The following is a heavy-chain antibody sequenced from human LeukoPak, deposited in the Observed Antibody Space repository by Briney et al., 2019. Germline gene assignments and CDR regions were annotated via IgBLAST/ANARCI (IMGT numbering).Heavy chain of an antibody. D-gene: IGHD1-26*01. J-gene: IGHJ6*03. CDR1: GGSISSYY. CDR2: IYYSGST. Sequence: SETLSLTCTVSGGSISSYYWSWIRQPPGKGLEWIGYIYYSGSTNYNPSLKSRVTISVDTSKNQFSLKLSSVTAADTAVYYCARAQWELLQPYMDVWGKGTTVTVSS. V-gene: IGHV4-59*12. CDR3: ARAQWELLQPYMDV.